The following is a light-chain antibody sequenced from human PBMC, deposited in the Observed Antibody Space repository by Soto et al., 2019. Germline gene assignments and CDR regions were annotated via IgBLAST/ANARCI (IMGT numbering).Light chain of an antibody. CDR2: DAS. J-gene: IGKJ4*01. CDR3: QQRKDWPRA. Sequence: EIVLTQSPATLSFSPCERATLSCRASQSVGDYLGWYQQKPGQAPRLLIYDASQRATGVPARFSASGSGTDFTLTISSLEPEDFAIYYCQQRKDWPRAFGGGTKVDI. V-gene: IGKV3-11*01. CDR1: QSVGDY.